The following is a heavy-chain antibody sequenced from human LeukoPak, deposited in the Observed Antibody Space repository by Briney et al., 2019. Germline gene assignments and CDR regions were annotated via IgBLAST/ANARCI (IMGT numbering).Heavy chain of an antibody. D-gene: IGHD3-10*01. J-gene: IGHJ4*02. Sequence: GGSLRLSCGASGFTFKDYDMSWIRQAPGKGLEWVSYISSSGNTIYYADSVKGRFTISRDNAKNSLYLQMNSLRAEDTSVYYCARRLTMGRGVAFDWGGEGTLLTASS. CDR1: GFTFKDYD. V-gene: IGHV3-11*01. CDR3: ARRLTMGRGVAFDW. CDR2: ISSSGNTI.